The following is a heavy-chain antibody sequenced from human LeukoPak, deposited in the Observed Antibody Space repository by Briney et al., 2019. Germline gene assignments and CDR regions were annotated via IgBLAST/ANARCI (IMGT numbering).Heavy chain of an antibody. CDR2: IYWDGDK. CDR3: AHRHHYYHSSAYYGGAFDI. D-gene: IGHD3-22*01. V-gene: IGHV2-5*02. CDR1: GFSLSTSGVG. J-gene: IGHJ3*02. Sequence: SGPTLVKPTQTLTLTCTFSGFSLSTSGVGVGWIRQPPGKALEWLALIYWDGDKHYIPSLKSRLTITKDTSKNQVVLTMTNMDPVDTATYYCAHRHHYYHSSAYYGGAFDIWGQGTLVTVSS.